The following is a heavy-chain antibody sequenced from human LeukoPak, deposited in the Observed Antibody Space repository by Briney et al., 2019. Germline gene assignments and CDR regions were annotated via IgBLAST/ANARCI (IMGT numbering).Heavy chain of an antibody. J-gene: IGHJ3*02. CDR2: IKQDGSEK. CDR3: AREKSGGGAFDI. V-gene: IGHV3-7*01. CDR1: GFTFSSYA. D-gene: IGHD3-16*01. Sequence: PGGSLRLSCAASGFTFSSYAMSWVRQAPGKGLEWVANIKQDGSEKYYVDSVKGRFTISRDNAKNSLYLQLSGLRAEDTAVYYCAREKSGGGAFDIWGQGTMVTVSS.